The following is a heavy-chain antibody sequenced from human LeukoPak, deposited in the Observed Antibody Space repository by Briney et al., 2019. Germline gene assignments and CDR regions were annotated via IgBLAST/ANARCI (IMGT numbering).Heavy chain of an antibody. D-gene: IGHD1-14*01. CDR3: ARDRYIDWFDP. CDR1: GGSISSYY. Sequence: PSETLSLTCTVSGGSISSYYWSWIRQPPGKGLEWIGYIYYSGSTNYNPSLKSRVTMSVDTSKNQFSLKLSSVTAADTAVYYCARDRYIDWFDPWGQGTLVTVSS. CDR2: IYYSGST. J-gene: IGHJ5*02. V-gene: IGHV4-59*12.